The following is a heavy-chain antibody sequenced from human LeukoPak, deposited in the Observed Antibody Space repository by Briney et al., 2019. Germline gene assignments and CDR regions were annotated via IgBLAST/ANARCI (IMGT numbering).Heavy chain of an antibody. V-gene: IGHV3-21*01. J-gene: IGHJ4*02. CDR3: ARGPPSHYYDSSGYFDY. Sequence: GGSLRLSCAASGFTFSSYSMNWVRQAPGKGLEWVSSISSSSSYIYYADSVKGRFTISRDNAKNSLYLQMNSLRAEDTAVYYCARGPPSHYYDSSGYFDYWGQGTLVTVSS. CDR1: GFTFSSYS. D-gene: IGHD3-22*01. CDR2: ISSSSSYI.